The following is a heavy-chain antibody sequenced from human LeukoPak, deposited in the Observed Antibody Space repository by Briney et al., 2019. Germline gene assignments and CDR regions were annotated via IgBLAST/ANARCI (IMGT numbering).Heavy chain of an antibody. CDR3: ARDPLAAFSADATGWFDS. CDR1: GFIFRSET. CDR2: ISGDGASI. V-gene: IGHV3-21*01. J-gene: IGHJ5*01. D-gene: IGHD2-15*01. Sequence: PGGSLRLSCAASGFIFRSETMVWVRQAPGKGLEWVSSISGDGASISYADSMKGRVTVSRDNGENSVFLHMNSLRVEDTAVYFCARDPLAAFSADATGWFDSWGQGTPVTAS.